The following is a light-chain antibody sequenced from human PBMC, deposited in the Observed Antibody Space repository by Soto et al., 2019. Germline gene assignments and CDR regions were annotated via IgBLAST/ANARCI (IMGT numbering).Light chain of an antibody. CDR1: SSDVGGYNY. Sequence: QSVRTQPPSASGSPGQSVTISCTGTSSDVGGYNYVSWYQQHPGKAPKLMIYEVSKRPSGVPDRFSGSKSGNTASLTVSGLQAEDEADYYCSSYAGSNNLDVFGTGTKVTVL. CDR3: SSYAGSNNLDV. CDR2: EVS. J-gene: IGLJ1*01. V-gene: IGLV2-8*01.